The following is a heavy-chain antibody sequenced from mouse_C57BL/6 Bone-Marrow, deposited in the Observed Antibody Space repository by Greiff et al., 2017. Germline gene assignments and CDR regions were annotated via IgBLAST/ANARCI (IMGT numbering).Heavy chain of an antibody. V-gene: IGHV1-81*01. D-gene: IGHD1-1*01. Sequence: QVQLKESGAELARPGASVKLSCKASGYTFTSYGISWVKQRTGQGLEWIGEIYPRSGNTYYNEKFKGKATLTADKSSSTAYMELRSLTSEDSAVYFCARCRGYGSSPDYWGQGSTLTVSS. CDR1: GYTFTSYG. J-gene: IGHJ2*01. CDR2: IYPRSGNT. CDR3: ARCRGYGSSPDY.